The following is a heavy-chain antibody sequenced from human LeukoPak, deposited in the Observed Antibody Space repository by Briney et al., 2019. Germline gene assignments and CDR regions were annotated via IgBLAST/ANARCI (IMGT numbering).Heavy chain of an antibody. J-gene: IGHJ4*02. V-gene: IGHV3-23*01. CDR3: AKAQTRKANWYQFDY. CDR1: GFTFSSYA. D-gene: IGHD2-2*01. Sequence: GGSLRLSCAASGFTFSSYAMSWVRQAPGKGLEWVSAISCSGGSTYYADSVKGRFTISRDNSKNTLYLQMTSVRAEDTAVYYCAKAQTRKANWYQFDYWGQGTLVTVSS. CDR2: ISCSGGST.